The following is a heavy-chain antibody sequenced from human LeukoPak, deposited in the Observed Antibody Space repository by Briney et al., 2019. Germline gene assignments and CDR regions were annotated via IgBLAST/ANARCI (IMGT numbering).Heavy chain of an antibody. Sequence: SVKVSCKASGYTFTSYGISWVRQAPGQGLEWMGGIIPIFGTANYAQKFQGRVTITADESTSTAYMELSSLRSEGTAVYYCARDLIGSPEGGADYWGQGTLVTVSS. J-gene: IGHJ4*02. V-gene: IGHV1-69*13. CDR3: ARDLIGSPEGGADY. CDR1: GYTFTSYG. D-gene: IGHD3-16*02. CDR2: IIPIFGTA.